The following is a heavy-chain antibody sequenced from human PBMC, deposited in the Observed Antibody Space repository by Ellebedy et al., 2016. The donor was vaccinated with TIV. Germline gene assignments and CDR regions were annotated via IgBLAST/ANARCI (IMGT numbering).Heavy chain of an antibody. Sequence: ASVKVSCKVSGYTLTELSMHWVRQAPGKGLEWMGGFDPEDGETIYAQKFQGRVTMTEDTSTDTAYMELSSLRSEDTAVYYCATLDERPAIVGAGGGAFDIWGQGTMVTVSS. J-gene: IGHJ3*02. V-gene: IGHV1-24*01. D-gene: IGHD1-26*01. CDR2: FDPEDGET. CDR1: GYTLTELS. CDR3: ATLDERPAIVGAGGGAFDI.